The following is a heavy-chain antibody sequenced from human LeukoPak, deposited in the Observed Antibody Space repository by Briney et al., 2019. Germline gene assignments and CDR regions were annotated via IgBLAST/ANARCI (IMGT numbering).Heavy chain of an antibody. CDR3: AKHWSYCSTTSCFFNYYYYYMDV. CDR2: ISSSSDYI. D-gene: IGHD2-2*01. Sequence: PGGSLRLSCGASGFTFSGYSINWVRQAPGKGLEWVSSISSSSDYIYYADSVKGRFTISRDNSKSTLYLQMNNLRAEDTAVYYCAKHWSYCSTTSCFFNYYYYYMDVWGKGTTVTVSS. CDR1: GFTFSGYS. J-gene: IGHJ6*03. V-gene: IGHV3-21*04.